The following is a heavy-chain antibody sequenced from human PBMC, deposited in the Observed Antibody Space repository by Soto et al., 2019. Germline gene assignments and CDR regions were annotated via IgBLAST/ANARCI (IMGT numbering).Heavy chain of an antibody. J-gene: IGHJ5*02. CDR3: ASAMGAYGSSGYSGLFEP. CDR2: INPSGGST. Sequence: GASVKVSCKASGYTFASYYMHWVRQSPGQGLEWMGIINPSGGSTSYAQKFQGRVTMTRDTSTSTVYMEHSSLRSEDTAVYYCASAMGAYGSSGYSGLFEPWGQGALVTVSS. CDR1: GYTFASYY. V-gene: IGHV1-46*01. D-gene: IGHD3-22*01.